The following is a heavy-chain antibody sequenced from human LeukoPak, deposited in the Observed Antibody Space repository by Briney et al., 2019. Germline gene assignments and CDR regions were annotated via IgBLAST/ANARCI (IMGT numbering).Heavy chain of an antibody. Sequence: GGSLRLSCAASGFTFRSHGMHWVRQAPGKGLEWVTFIWYDGSHKYYTDSVKGRFTISRDNSKNTLYLQMNSLRAEDTAVYYCARDPTYYDFWSGYANYGMDVWGQGTTVTVSS. D-gene: IGHD3-3*01. CDR2: IWYDGSHK. V-gene: IGHV3-33*01. CDR1: GFTFRSHG. J-gene: IGHJ6*02. CDR3: ARDPTYYDFWSGYANYGMDV.